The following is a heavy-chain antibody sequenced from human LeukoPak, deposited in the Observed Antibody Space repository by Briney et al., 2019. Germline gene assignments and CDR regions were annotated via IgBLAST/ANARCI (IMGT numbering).Heavy chain of an antibody. CDR2: ISGSGGST. D-gene: IGHD3-3*01. CDR1: GFTFTNYA. V-gene: IGHV3-23*01. CDR3: AKDLDFWSGYWKLFDY. Sequence: PGGSLRLSCAASGFTFTNYAMSWVRQAPGKGLEWVSAISGSGGSTYYADSVKGRFTISRDNSKNTLYLQMNSLRAEDTAVYYCAKDLDFWSGYWKLFDYWGQGTLVTVSS. J-gene: IGHJ4*02.